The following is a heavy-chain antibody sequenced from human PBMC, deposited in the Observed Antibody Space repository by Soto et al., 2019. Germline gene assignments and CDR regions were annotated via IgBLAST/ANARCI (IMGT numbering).Heavy chain of an antibody. Sequence: QVQLVQSGAEVKKPGASVKVSCKASGYTFTSYDINWVRQATGQGLEWMGWMNPNSGNTGYAQKFQGRVTMTRNTSISTAYMERSSLRDEDTAVYYCARGLWYYYGMDVWGQGTTVTVSS. CDR2: MNPNSGNT. CDR1: GYTFTSYD. J-gene: IGHJ6*02. V-gene: IGHV1-8*01. D-gene: IGHD2-21*01. CDR3: ARGLWYYYGMDV.